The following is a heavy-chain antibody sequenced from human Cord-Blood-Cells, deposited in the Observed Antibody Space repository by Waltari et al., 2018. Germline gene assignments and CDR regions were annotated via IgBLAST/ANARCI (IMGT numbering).Heavy chain of an antibody. V-gene: IGHV4-34*01. CDR2: INHSGST. D-gene: IGHD4-17*01. Sequence: QVQLQQWGAGLLKPSETLSLTCAVYGGSFSGYYWSWFRQPPGKGLEWIGEINHSGSTNYNPSLKSRVTISVDTSKNQFSLKLSSVTAADTAVYYCARPKNPTVTDAFDIWGQGTMVTVSS. CDR3: ARPKNPTVTDAFDI. J-gene: IGHJ3*02. CDR1: GGSFSGYY.